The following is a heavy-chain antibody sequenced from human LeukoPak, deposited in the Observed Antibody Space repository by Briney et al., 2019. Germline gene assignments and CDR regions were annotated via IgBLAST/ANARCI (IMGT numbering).Heavy chain of an antibody. D-gene: IGHD2-8*01. Sequence: GGTLRLSCAASGFTFDIHDMSWVRQVPGKGLEWVSEISPDGSTTHYLDSVKGRFIISRDNSENTLYLQMNSLRAEDTAVYYCAGIHYWTKWGQGTLVTVSS. CDR3: AGIHYWTK. CDR2: ISPDGSTT. CDR1: GFTFDIHD. V-gene: IGHV3-23*01. J-gene: IGHJ4*02.